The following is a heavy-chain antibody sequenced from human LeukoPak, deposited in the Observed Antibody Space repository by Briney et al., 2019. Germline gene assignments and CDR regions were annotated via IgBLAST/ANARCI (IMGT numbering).Heavy chain of an antibody. CDR3: ARDPYCSSTSCYVFDY. V-gene: IGHV3-30*01. Sequence: GRSLRLSCAASGFTFSSYAMHWVRQAPGKGLEWVAVISYDGSNKYYADSVKGRFTISRDNSKNTLYLQMNSLRAEDTAVYYCARDPYCSSTSCYVFDYWGQGTLVTVSS. J-gene: IGHJ4*02. CDR2: ISYDGSNK. CDR1: GFTFSSYA. D-gene: IGHD2-2*01.